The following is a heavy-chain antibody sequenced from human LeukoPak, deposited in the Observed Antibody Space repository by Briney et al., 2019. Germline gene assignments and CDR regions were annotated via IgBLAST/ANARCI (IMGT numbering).Heavy chain of an antibody. D-gene: IGHD3-10*01. V-gene: IGHV4-59*08. J-gene: IGHJ4*02. CDR3: ARTPFTMVRGFYDY. Sequence: SETLSLTCTVSGGSISSYYWSWIRQPPGKGLEWIGYIYYSGSTNYNPSLKSRVTISVDTSENQFSLKLSSVTAADTAVYYCARTPFTMVRGFYDYWGQGTLVTVSS. CDR1: GGSISSYY. CDR2: IYYSGST.